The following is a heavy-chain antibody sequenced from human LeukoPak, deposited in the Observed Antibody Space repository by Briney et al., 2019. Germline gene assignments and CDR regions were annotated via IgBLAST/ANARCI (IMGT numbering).Heavy chain of an antibody. CDR2: ISSSSSII. D-gene: IGHD2-2*01. J-gene: IGHJ4*02. CDR3: ARDSGYCSSTGCYVHYFDY. CDR1: GFTFSSYS. Sequence: PGGSLRPSCAASGFTFSSYSMNWVRQAPGKGLEWVSYISSSSSIIYYADSVKGRFTISRDNAKNSLYLQMNSLRAEDTAVYYCARDSGYCSSTGCYVHYFDYWGQGTLVTVSS. V-gene: IGHV3-48*04.